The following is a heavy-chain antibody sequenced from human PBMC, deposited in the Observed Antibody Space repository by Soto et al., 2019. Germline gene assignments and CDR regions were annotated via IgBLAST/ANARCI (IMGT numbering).Heavy chain of an antibody. CDR3: ALDGSGYNSWFDP. J-gene: IGHJ5*02. CDR2: FDPEDGET. Sequence: GASVKVSSKVSGYSHTELSMDWLRQAPGKGLEWMGGFDPEDGETIYAQKFQGRVTMTEDTSTDTAYMELSSLRSEDTAVYYCALDGSGYNSWFDPWGQGTLVTVSS. CDR1: GYSHTELS. V-gene: IGHV1-24*01. D-gene: IGHD5-12*01.